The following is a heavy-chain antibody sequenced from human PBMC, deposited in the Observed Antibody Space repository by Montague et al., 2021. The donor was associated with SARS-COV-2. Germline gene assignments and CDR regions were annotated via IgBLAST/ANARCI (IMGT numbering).Heavy chain of an antibody. J-gene: IGHJ5*02. CDR1: GDSVSSNSAA. D-gene: IGHD2-8*01. CDR3: ARDDPYCTNGVCYTGNWFDP. V-gene: IGHV6-1*01. Sequence: CAISGDSVSSNSAAWNWIRQPPSRGLEWLGRTYYRSKWYNDYAVSVKSRITINPDTSKNQFSLQLNSATPEDTAVYYCARDDPYCTNGVCYTGNWFDPWGQGTLVTVSS. CDR2: TYYRSKWYN.